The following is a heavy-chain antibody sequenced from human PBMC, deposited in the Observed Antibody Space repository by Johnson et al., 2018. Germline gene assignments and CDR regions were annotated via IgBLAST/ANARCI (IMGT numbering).Heavy chain of an antibody. CDR2: IYYSGST. D-gene: IGHD5-12*01. J-gene: IGHJ6*03. CDR1: GGSISSYY. V-gene: IGHV4-59*01. CDR3: AWGTGGYDYDYYYYMDV. Sequence: QVQLQESGPGLVKPSETLSLTCTVSGGSISSYYWSWIRQPPGKGLEWIGYIYYSGSTNYNPSLKSRVTISVDTSKNQFSQKLSSVTAADTAVYYCAWGTGGYDYDYYYYMDVWGKGTTVTVSS.